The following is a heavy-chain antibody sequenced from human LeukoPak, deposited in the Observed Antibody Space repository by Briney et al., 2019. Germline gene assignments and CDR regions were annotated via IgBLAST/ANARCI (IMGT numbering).Heavy chain of an antibody. CDR2: ISSSSSYI. CDR3: ARDRIAVADNWFDP. J-gene: IGHJ5*02. D-gene: IGHD6-19*01. Sequence: PGGSLRLSCAASGFTFSSYSMNWVRQAPGKGLEWVSSISSSSSYIYYADSVKGRFTISRDNAKNSLYLQMNSLRIEDTAVYYCARDRIAVADNWFDPWGQGTLVTVSS. V-gene: IGHV3-21*01. CDR1: GFTFSSYS.